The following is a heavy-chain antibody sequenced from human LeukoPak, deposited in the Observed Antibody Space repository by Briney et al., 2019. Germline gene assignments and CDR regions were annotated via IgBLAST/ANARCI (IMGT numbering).Heavy chain of an antibody. J-gene: IGHJ4*02. CDR2: ISGSGGST. Sequence: SGGSLRLSCAASGFTFSSYAMSWVRQAPGKGLEWVSAISGSGGSTYYADSVKGRFNISRDNSKNTLYLQMNSLRAEDTAVYYCAKDPYYYDSSGYYRFYFDYWGQGTLVTVSS. CDR3: AKDPYYYDSSGYYRFYFDY. CDR1: GFTFSSYA. V-gene: IGHV3-23*01. D-gene: IGHD3-22*01.